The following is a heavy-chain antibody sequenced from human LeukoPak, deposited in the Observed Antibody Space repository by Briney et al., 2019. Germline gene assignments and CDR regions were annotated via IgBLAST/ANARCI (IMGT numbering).Heavy chain of an antibody. CDR1: GYTFTSYY. CDR2: INPSGGST. V-gene: IGHV1-46*01. J-gene: IGHJ4*02. D-gene: IGHD1-26*01. Sequence: GASVKVSCKASGYTFTSYYMHWVRRAPGQGLEWMGIINPSGGSTSYAQKFQGRVTMTRDTSTSTVYMELSSLRSEDTAVYYCAREYRKAAQSYGFDYWGQGTLVTVSS. CDR3: AREYRKAAQSYGFDY.